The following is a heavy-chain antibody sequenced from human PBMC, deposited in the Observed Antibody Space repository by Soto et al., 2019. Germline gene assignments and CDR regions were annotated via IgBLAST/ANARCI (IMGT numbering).Heavy chain of an antibody. Sequence: QVHLQESGPGLVKPSQILSLTCTVSGGSISDYWSWVRQHPGKGLEWIGYIYNSGTTYYNPSLKSRLTMSVDTSKNQFSLQLSSVTAADTAVYYCARVNLDYVTGMDVWGQGTTVTVSS. CDR1: GGSISDY. V-gene: IGHV4-31*03. CDR3: ARVNLDYVTGMDV. CDR2: IYNSGTT. D-gene: IGHD4-17*01. J-gene: IGHJ6*02.